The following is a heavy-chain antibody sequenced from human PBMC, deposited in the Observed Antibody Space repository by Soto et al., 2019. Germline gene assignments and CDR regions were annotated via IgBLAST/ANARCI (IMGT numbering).Heavy chain of an antibody. V-gene: IGHV3-72*01. Sequence: EVQLVESGGGLVQPGGSLRLSCTASGFTFSDYYMDWVRQVPGKGLEWVGRSRNRANSYTTQYAASVTGRFTISRDDSGNSLYLQMNSLNTEDTAVYYCARDGVRGVIDYWGQGTLVTVSS. CDR3: ARDGVRGVIDY. D-gene: IGHD3-10*01. J-gene: IGHJ4*02. CDR2: SRNRANSYTT. CDR1: GFTFSDYY.